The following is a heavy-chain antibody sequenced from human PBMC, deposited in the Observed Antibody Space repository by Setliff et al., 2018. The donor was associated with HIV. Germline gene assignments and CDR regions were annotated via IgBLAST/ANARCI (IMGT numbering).Heavy chain of an antibody. CDR3: AREKVGQQLVIDAFDI. CDR1: GYIFIRYY. Sequence: ASVKVSCKTSGYIFIRYYIFWVRQAPGQGLEWMGNINPHTGVTKYAEKFQGRVTMTRDTSINTIYMELSSLRSEDTAVYYCAREKVGQQLVIDAFDIWGQGTMVTVSS. J-gene: IGHJ3*02. V-gene: IGHV1-2*02. D-gene: IGHD6-13*01. CDR2: INPHTGVT.